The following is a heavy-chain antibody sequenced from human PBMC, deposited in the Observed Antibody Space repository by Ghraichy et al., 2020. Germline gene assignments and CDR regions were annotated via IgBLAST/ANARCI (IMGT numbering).Heavy chain of an antibody. CDR2: ISSSSSYI. J-gene: IGHJ3*02. D-gene: IGHD3-22*01. CDR1: GFTFSSYS. CDR3: ARYDSSGYDAFDI. V-gene: IGHV3-21*01. Sequence: GSLNISCAASGFTFSSYSMNWVRQAPGKGLEWVSSISSSSSYIYYADSVKGRFTISRDNAKNSLYLQMNSLRAEDTAVYYCARYDSSGYDAFDIWGQGTMVTVSS.